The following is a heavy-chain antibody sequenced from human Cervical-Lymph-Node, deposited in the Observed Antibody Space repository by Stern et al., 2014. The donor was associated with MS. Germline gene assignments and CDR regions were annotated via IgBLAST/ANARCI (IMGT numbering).Heavy chain of an antibody. D-gene: IGHD2-21*01. CDR2: IYPGDSDI. CDR1: GYNFINYW. CDR3: ARWSVACDY. J-gene: IGHJ4*02. Sequence: EVQLVESGAELKKSGESLKISCKTSGYNFINYWIAWVSQVPGKGLEWIGIIYPGDSDIRYSPSFQGHVTMSVDRSITTAYLQWNSLKASDSGVYYCARWSVACDYWGQGALITVSS. V-gene: IGHV5-51*03.